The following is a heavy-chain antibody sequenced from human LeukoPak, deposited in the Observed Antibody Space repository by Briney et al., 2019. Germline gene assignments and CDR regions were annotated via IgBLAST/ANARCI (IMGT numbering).Heavy chain of an antibody. Sequence: ASVKVSCKASGYTFTSYGISWVRQAPGQGIEWMGWISAYNGNTNYAQKLQGRVTMTTDTSTSTAYMELRSLRSDDTAVYYCAREDGPWLVSYYYFDYWGQGTLVTVSS. J-gene: IGHJ4*02. CDR1: GYTFTSYG. V-gene: IGHV1-18*01. D-gene: IGHD6-19*01. CDR2: ISAYNGNT. CDR3: AREDGPWLVSYYYFDY.